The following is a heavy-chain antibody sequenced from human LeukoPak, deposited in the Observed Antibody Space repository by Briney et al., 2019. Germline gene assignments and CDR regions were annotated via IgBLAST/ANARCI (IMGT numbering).Heavy chain of an antibody. V-gene: IGHV4-59*10. CDR1: GFTFSSYA. D-gene: IGHD2-2*01. CDR2: IYTSGST. CDR3: ARYGCSSTSCHRSYWYFDL. Sequence: GSLRLSCAASGFTFSSYAMSWVRQAPGKGLEWIGRIYTSGSTNYNPSLKSRVTMSVDTSKNQFSLKLSSVTAADTAVYYCARYGCSSTSCHRSYWYFDLWGRGTLVTVSS. J-gene: IGHJ2*01.